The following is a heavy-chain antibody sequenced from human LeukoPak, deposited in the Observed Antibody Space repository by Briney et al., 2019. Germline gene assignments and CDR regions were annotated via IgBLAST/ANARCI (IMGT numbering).Heavy chain of an antibody. CDR2: INHSGST. J-gene: IGHJ4*02. CDR3: AKMTTVTPFDY. V-gene: IGHV4-34*01. Sequence: PSETLSLTCAVYGGSFSGYYWSWIRQPPGKGLEWIGEINHSGSTNYNPSLKSRVTISVDTSKNQFSLKLSSVTAADTAVYYCAKMTTVTPFDYWGQGTLVTVSS. D-gene: IGHD4-17*01. CDR1: GGSFSGYY.